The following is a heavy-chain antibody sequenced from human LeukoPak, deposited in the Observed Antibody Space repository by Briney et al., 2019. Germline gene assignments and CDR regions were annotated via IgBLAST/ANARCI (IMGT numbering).Heavy chain of an antibody. J-gene: IGHJ4*02. V-gene: IGHV3-49*04. D-gene: IGHD6-25*01. CDR1: GFTFRDSA. CDR3: ARWDTAIEY. Sequence: PGGSLRLSCTTSGFTFRDSAMTWVCQAPGKGLEWVGFIRTKTYGGTTEYAASVKGRFTISRDDSKSLAYLQMNSLKTEDTAVYYCARWDTAIEYWGQGTLVTVSS. CDR2: IRTKTYGGTT.